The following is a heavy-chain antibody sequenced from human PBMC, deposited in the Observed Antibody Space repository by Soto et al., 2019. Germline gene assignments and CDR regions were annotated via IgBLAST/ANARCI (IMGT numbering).Heavy chain of an antibody. J-gene: IGHJ4*02. CDR2: IWYDGSNK. V-gene: IGHV3-33*08. CDR1: EFTVSSYY. CDR3: ARDPVYYYDSSGSLDY. Sequence: GGSLRLSCAASEFTVSSYYMSWVRQAPGKGLEWVAVIWYDGSNKYYADSVKGRFTISRDNSKNTLYLQMNSLRAEDTAVYYCARDPVYYYDSSGSLDYRGQGTLVTVSS. D-gene: IGHD3-22*01.